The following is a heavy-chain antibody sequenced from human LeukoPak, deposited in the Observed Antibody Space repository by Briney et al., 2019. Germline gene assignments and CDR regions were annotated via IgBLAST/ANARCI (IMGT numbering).Heavy chain of an antibody. V-gene: IGHV1-69*04. J-gene: IGHJ4*02. D-gene: IGHD6-13*01. Sequence: GASVKVSCKAFGGTFSSYAISWVRQAPGQGLEWMGRIIPIFGIANYAQKFQGRVTITADKSTSTAYMELSSLRSEDTAVYYCARQGVAAAADYWGQGTLVTVSS. CDR1: GGTFSSYA. CDR2: IIPIFGIA. CDR3: ARQGVAAAADY.